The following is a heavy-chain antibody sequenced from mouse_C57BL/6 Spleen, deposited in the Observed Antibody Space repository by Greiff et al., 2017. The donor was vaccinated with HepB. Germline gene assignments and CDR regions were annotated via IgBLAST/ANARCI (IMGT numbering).Heavy chain of an antibody. CDR1: GFTFSSYA. Sequence: DVKLVESGGGLVKPGGSLKLSCAASGFTFSSYAMSWVRQTPEKRLEWVATISDGGSYTYYPDNVKGRFTISRDNAKNNLYLQMSHLKSEDTAMYYCARDRSSYYFDYWGQGTTLTVSS. CDR2: ISDGGSYT. J-gene: IGHJ2*01. V-gene: IGHV5-4*01. CDR3: ARDRSSYYFDY.